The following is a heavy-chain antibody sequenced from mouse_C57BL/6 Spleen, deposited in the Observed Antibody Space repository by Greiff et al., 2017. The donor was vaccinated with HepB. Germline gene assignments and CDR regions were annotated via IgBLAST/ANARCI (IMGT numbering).Heavy chain of an antibody. CDR2: IRSKSNNYAT. CDR3: VRQKVGYAMDY. Sequence: EVQLVESGGGLVQPKGSLKLSCAASGFSFNTYAMNWVRQAPGKGLEWVARIRSKSNNYATYYADSVKDRFTISRDDSESMLYLQMNNLKTEDTAMYYCVRQKVGYAMDYWGQGTSVTVSS. J-gene: IGHJ4*01. CDR1: GFSFNTYA. V-gene: IGHV10-1*01. D-gene: IGHD1-3*01.